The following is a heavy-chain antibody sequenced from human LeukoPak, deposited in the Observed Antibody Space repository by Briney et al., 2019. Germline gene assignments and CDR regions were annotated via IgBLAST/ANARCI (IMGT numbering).Heavy chain of an antibody. D-gene: IGHD6-13*01. Sequence: ASVKVSCKASGGTFSSYAISWVRQAPGQGLEWMGGIIPIFGTANYAQKFQDRVTITADKSTSTAYMELGSLRSEDTAVYYCARVVGLTGYSSSWYSGYYYYMDVWGKGTTVTVSS. V-gene: IGHV1-69*06. CDR2: IIPIFGTA. CDR3: ARVVGLTGYSSSWYSGYYYYMDV. CDR1: GGTFSSYA. J-gene: IGHJ6*03.